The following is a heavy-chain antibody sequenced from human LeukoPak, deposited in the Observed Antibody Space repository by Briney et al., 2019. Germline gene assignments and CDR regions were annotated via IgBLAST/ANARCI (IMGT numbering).Heavy chain of an antibody. J-gene: IGHJ3*02. D-gene: IGHD4-23*01. CDR1: GFTFSSYS. V-gene: IGHV3-21*01. CDR3: ARDRRAYGGNSEPAFDI. Sequence: GGSLRLSCAASGFTFSSYSMNWVRQAPGKGLELVSSISSSSSYIYYADSVKGRFTISRDNAKNSLYLQMNSLRAEDTAVYYCARDRRAYGGNSEPAFDIWGQGTMVTVSS. CDR2: ISSSSSYI.